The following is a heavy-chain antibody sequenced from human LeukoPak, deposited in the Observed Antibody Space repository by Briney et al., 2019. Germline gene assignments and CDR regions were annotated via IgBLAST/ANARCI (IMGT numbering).Heavy chain of an antibody. J-gene: IGHJ4*02. CDR2: IISILGIA. V-gene: IGHV1-69*10. CDR3: ASLCSSTSCSEDGAGDFDY. CDR1: GGSFSSYA. D-gene: IGHD2-2*01. Sequence: SVKVSCKASGGSFSSYAISWVRQAPGQGLEWMGGIISILGIANYAQKFQGRVTITADKSTSTAYMELSSLRSEDTAVHYCASLCSSTSCSEDGAGDFDYGGQGTLVTVFS.